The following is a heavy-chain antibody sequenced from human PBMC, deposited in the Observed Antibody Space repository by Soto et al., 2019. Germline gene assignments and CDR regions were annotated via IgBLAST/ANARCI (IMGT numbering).Heavy chain of an antibody. CDR1: GFTFSSYA. J-gene: IGHJ6*02. CDR3: ARGMVRGPSPPLYGMDV. CDR2: ISGGGDGS. Sequence: GGSLRLSCAASGFTFSSYAIIWVRQAPGKGLEWVSTISGGGDGSYYADSVKGRFTISRGNSKNTVSLQMNGLRAEDTAVYYCARGMVRGPSPPLYGMDVWGQGTTVTSP. D-gene: IGHD3-10*01. V-gene: IGHV3-23*01.